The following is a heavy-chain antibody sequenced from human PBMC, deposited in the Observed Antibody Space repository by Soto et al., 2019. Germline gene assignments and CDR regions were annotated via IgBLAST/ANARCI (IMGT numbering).Heavy chain of an antibody. CDR2: IYYSGST. D-gene: IGHD3-22*01. Sequence: QVQLQESGPGLVKPSQTLSLTCTVSGGSISSGDYYWSWIRQPPGKGLEWIGYIYYSGSTYYNPSLKSRVTISVETSKNQFSLKLSSVTDADTAVYYCARDMIVVGERGYYYGMDVWGQGTTVTVSS. V-gene: IGHV4-30-4*01. CDR3: ARDMIVVGERGYYYGMDV. CDR1: GGSISSGDYY. J-gene: IGHJ6*02.